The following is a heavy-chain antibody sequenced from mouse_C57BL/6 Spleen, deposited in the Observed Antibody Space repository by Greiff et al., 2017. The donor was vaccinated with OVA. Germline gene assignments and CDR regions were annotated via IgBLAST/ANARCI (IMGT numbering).Heavy chain of an antibody. CDR2: IDPSDSYT. D-gene: IGHD1-1*01. CDR3: ARHYGSSRWYFDV. CDR1: GYTFTSYW. V-gene: IGHV1-69*01. J-gene: IGHJ1*03. Sequence: QFQLQQPGAELVMPGASVKLSCKASGYTFTSYWMHWVKQRPGQGLEWIGEIDPSDSYTNYNQKFKGKSTLTVDKSSSTAYMQLSSLTSEDSAVYYCARHYGSSRWYFDVWGTGTTVTVSS.